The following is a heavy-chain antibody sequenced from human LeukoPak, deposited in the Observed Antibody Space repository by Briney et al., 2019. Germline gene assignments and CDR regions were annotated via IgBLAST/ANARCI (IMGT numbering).Heavy chain of an antibody. CDR2: ISGSDGRT. D-gene: IGHD3-10*01. CDR3: MKDKGSVFGDF. CDR1: GFTFSTYA. Sequence: GGSLRLSCVASGFTFSTYAMSWVRQAPGKGLEWVPTISGSDGRTYYMDSVKGRFTISRDNSQTTPYLQMNSLRDDDTAQYCSMKDKGSVFGDFWGQGTLVTVSS. J-gene: IGHJ4*02. V-gene: IGHV3-23*01.